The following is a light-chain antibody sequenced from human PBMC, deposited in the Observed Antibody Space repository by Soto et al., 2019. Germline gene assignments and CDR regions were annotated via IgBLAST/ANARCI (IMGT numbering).Light chain of an antibody. CDR2: GNN. CDR1: SSNIGAGYD. V-gene: IGLV1-40*01. J-gene: IGLJ3*02. Sequence: QPVLTQPPSVSGGPGQRVTISCTGSSSNIGAGYDVHWYQQLPGTAPKLLIYGNNNRPSGVPDRFSASKSGTSASLAITGLQAEDEADYYCQSYDSSLSGSVFGGGTKLTVL. CDR3: QSYDSSLSGSV.